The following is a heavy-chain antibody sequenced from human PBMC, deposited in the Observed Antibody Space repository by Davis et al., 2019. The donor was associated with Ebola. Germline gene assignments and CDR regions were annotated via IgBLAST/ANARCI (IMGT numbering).Heavy chain of an antibody. J-gene: IGHJ4*02. CDR2: ISYDGSNK. CDR1: GFTFSSYA. V-gene: IGHV3-30-3*01. Sequence: GESLKISCAASGFTFSSYAMHWVRQAPGKGLEWVAVISYDGSNKYYADSVKGRFTISRDNAKNSVYLQLYSLRAEDTAVYHCARGYGAFDYWGQGTLVTVSS. D-gene: IGHD4-17*01. CDR3: ARGYGAFDY.